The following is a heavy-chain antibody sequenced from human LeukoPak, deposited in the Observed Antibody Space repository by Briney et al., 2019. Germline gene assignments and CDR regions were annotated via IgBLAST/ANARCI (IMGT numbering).Heavy chain of an antibody. Sequence: GGSLRLSCAASGFTFSSYSMNWVRQAPGKGLEWVSYISSSSSTIYYADSVKGRFTISRDNAKNSLYLQMNSLRAEDTAVYYCAREYSIVVVPAAINDYWGQGTLVTVSS. D-gene: IGHD2-2*01. V-gene: IGHV3-48*01. CDR3: AREYSIVVVPAAINDY. J-gene: IGHJ4*02. CDR1: GFTFSSYS. CDR2: ISSSSSTI.